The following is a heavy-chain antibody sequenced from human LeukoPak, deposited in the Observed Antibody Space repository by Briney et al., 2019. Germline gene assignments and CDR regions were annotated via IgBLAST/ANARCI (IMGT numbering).Heavy chain of an antibody. V-gene: IGHV3-9*01. J-gene: IGHJ6*02. CDR3: AKDLAAGYYYYYGMDV. Sequence: PGGSLRLSCAASGFTFDDYAMHWVRQAPGKGLEWVSGISWNSGSIGYADSVKGRFTISRDNSKNTLYLQMNSLRAGDTAVYYCAKDLAAGYYYYYGMDVWGQGTTVTVSS. CDR1: GFTFDDYA. D-gene: IGHD6-13*01. CDR2: ISWNSGSI.